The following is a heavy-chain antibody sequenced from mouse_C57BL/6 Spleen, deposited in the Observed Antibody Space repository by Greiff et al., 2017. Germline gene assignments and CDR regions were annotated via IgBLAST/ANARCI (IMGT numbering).Heavy chain of an antibody. CDR2: IDPETGGT. CDR3: LKLGRGYFDV. V-gene: IGHV1-15*01. D-gene: IGHD4-1*01. CDR1: GFTFTDYE. J-gene: IGHJ1*03. Sequence: QVQLQQSGAELVRPGASVTLSCKASGFTFTDYEMHWVKQTPVHGLEWIGAIDPETGGTAYTQKLKGKAILTADKSSSTAYMELRRLTSEDSAIYYCLKLGRGYFDVWGTGTTVTVSS.